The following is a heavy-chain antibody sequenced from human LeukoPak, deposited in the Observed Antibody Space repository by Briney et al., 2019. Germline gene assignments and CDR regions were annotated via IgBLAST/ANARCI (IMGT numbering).Heavy chain of an antibody. CDR1: GGSINSSY. CDR2: ISTSGST. V-gene: IGHV4-4*09. Sequence: PSETLSLTCTVSGGSINSSYWSWIRQPPGKGLEWIGYISTSGSTNYNPSLKSRVTISVDTSKNQFSLKLSSVTAADTAAFYCARLLRSGSYYSFDYWGQGTLVTVSS. D-gene: IGHD1-26*01. CDR3: ARLLRSGSYYSFDY. J-gene: IGHJ4*02.